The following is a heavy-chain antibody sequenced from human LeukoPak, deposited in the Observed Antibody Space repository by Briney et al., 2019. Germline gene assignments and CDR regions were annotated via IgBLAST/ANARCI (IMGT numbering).Heavy chain of an antibody. CDR1: GFSVSSNY. V-gene: IGHV3-53*05. J-gene: IGHJ1*01. Sequence: GGSLRLSCAASGFSVSSNYMSWVRQAPGKGLDGVSVIYSGGSTYYSGSVKGRFTISRDNSKNTLYLQMKSLRAEDTAVYYCARTDETAPAEDFQHWGQGTLVTVSS. CDR2: IYSGGST. CDR3: ARTDETAPAEDFQH. D-gene: IGHD2-21*02.